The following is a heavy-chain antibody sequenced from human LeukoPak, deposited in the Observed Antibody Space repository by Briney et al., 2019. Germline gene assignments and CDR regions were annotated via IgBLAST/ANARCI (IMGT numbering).Heavy chain of an antibody. V-gene: IGHV1-46*01. J-gene: IGHJ4*02. CDR3: ARDCCIIPGSFDY. CDR2: INPSGSST. CDR1: GYTFTSYY. Sequence: VASVKVSCKASGYTFTSYYMHWVRQAPGQGLEWISIINPSGSSTSYAQKFQGRFTMTRDKSTSTVYLQLSSLRAEDTAVYYCARDCCIIPGSFDYWGQGTLVTVSS. D-gene: IGHD2-2*01.